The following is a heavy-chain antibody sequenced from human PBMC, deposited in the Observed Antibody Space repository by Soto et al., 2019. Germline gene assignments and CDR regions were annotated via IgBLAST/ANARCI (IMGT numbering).Heavy chain of an antibody. CDR1: GDSVSGVGFH. CDR2: IYNGGST. D-gene: IGHD2-8*01. V-gene: IGHV4-30-4*01. Sequence: SETLSLTCTVSGDSVSGVGFHWAWLRRPPGKGLEWIGYIYNGGSTYYRPSLESRMHMSLDATRNHYSLRLTSVTAADTAVYYCAKGRELMVYAIWFDPWGQGTLVTVSS. J-gene: IGHJ5*02. CDR3: AKGRELMVYAIWFDP.